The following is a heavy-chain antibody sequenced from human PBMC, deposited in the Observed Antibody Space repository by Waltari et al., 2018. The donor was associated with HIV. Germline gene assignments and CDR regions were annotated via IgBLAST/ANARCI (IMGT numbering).Heavy chain of an antibody. J-gene: IGHJ4*02. D-gene: IGHD3-9*01. V-gene: IGHV1-69*01. CDR2: IIPIFNTR. Sequence: QVQLVQSGAEVKKTGSSVKVSCKASGGTFNNYAFIRVRQAPGQGLEWMGGIIPIFNTRNYAQKFQGRVTITADESTSTAYMELSSLRSEDTAVYYCARGVYYDILTGPIMGYFDYWGQGTLVTVSS. CDR1: GGTFNNYA. CDR3: ARGVYYDILTGPIMGYFDY.